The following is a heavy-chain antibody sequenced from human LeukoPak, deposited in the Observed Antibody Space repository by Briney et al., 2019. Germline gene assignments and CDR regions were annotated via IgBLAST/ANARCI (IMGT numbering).Heavy chain of an antibody. J-gene: IGHJ4*02. CDR3: ARDLYYDSGFDS. V-gene: IGHV4-59*12. Sequence: KSSETLFLTCTVSGGSISSYYWSWIRQPPGKGLEWIGYIYYSGSTNYNPSLKSRVTISIDTSKNQFSLKLSSVTAADAAVYYCARDLYYDSGFDSWGQGTLVTVSS. D-gene: IGHD3-16*01. CDR1: GGSISSYY. CDR2: IYYSGST.